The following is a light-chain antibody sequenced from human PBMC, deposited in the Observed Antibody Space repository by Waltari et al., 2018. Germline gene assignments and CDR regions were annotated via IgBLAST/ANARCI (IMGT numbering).Light chain of an antibody. Sequence: EIAMTQSPATVSVSPGERATLSCRASQSVSSNLAWYQQTPGQAPRLLIYGAYTRATGIPARCSGSGSGTEFTLTISSLQSEDFAVYYCQQYNNWPPLTFGGGTKVEIK. CDR2: GAY. CDR3: QQYNNWPPLT. V-gene: IGKV3-15*01. CDR1: QSVSSN. J-gene: IGKJ4*01.